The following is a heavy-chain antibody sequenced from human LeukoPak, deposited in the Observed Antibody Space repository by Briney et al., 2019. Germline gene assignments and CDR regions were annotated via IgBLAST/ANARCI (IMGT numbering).Heavy chain of an antibody. Sequence: SETLSLTCTVSGGSISSYYWSWIRQPAGKGLEWIGRIYTSGSTNYNPSLKSRVTMSVDTSKNQFSLKLSSVTAADTAVYYCARTIRFGGVIVFDYWGQGTPVTVSS. D-gene: IGHD3-16*02. CDR1: GGSISSYY. V-gene: IGHV4-4*07. J-gene: IGHJ4*02. CDR2: IYTSGST. CDR3: ARTIRFGGVIVFDY.